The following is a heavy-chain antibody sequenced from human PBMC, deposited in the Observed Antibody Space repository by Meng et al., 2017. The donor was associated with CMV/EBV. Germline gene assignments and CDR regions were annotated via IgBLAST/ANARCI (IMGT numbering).Heavy chain of an antibody. V-gene: IGHV1-69*12. J-gene: IGHJ4*02. Sequence: QDQLVPVGAEVTKPGSSVKVSCKASGGTFSSYAISWVRQAPGQGLEWMRGIIPIFGTANYAQKFQGRVTITADESTSTAYMELSSLRSEDTAVYYCAREGALAYFDYWGQGTLVTVSS. D-gene: IGHD5-12*01. CDR3: AREGALAYFDY. CDR2: IIPIFGTA. CDR1: GGTFSSYA.